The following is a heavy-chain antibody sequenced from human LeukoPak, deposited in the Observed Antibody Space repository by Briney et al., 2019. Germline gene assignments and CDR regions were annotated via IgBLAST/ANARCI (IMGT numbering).Heavy chain of an antibody. CDR2: IYYSGST. J-gene: IGHJ4*02. CDR1: GGSISSYY. D-gene: IGHD3-22*01. Sequence: SETLSLTCTVSGGSISSYYWSWIRQPPGKGLEWIGYIYYSGSTNYNPSLKSRVTISVDTSKNQFSLKLSSVTAADTAVYYCAGVGGYYYDSSGLTIDYWGQGTLVTVSS. V-gene: IGHV4-59*01. CDR3: AGVGGYYYDSSGLTIDY.